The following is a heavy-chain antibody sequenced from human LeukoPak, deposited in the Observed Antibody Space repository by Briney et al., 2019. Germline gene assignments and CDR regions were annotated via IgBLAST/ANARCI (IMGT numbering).Heavy chain of an antibody. Sequence: KTGGSLRLSCKTSGITFNNAWMSWVRQAPGKRLEWVGRIKFKIDGETTDYAAPVKGRFTVSSDDSKDTLYLQMNSLKTEDTAVYYCTAGTGRSDFDYWGQGTLATVSS. D-gene: IGHD1-1*01. J-gene: IGHJ4*02. CDR2: IKFKIDGETT. CDR3: TAGTGRSDFDY. CDR1: GITFNNAW. V-gene: IGHV3-15*01.